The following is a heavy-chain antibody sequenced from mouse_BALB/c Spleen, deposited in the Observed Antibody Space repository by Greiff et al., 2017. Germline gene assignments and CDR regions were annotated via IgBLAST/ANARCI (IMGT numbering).Heavy chain of an antibody. V-gene: IGHV1-9*01. CDR3: AWRFDY. CDR1: GYTFSSYW. Sequence: QVQLQQSGAELMKPGASVKISCKATGYTFSSYWIEWIKQRPGHGLEWIGEILPGSGSTNYNENFKGKATFTADTFSNTAYMQLSSLTSEDSAVYYCAWRFDYWGQGTTLTVSS. CDR2: ILPGSGST. J-gene: IGHJ2*01.